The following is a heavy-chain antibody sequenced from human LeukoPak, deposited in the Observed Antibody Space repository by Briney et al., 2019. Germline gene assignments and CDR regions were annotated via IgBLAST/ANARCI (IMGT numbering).Heavy chain of an antibody. D-gene: IGHD5-18*01. CDR3: ARDWGIQQWPPSYFDY. CDR1: GYTFTNYY. J-gene: IGHJ4*02. V-gene: IGHV1-46*01. CDR2: IDPSGGST. Sequence: ASVKVSCKASGYTFTNYYLHWVRQAPGQGLEWMGIIDPSGGSTTYAQKFQGRVTMTRDTSTSTVCMELTSLRSEDTAMYYCARDWGIQQWPPSYFDYWGRGTLVTVSS.